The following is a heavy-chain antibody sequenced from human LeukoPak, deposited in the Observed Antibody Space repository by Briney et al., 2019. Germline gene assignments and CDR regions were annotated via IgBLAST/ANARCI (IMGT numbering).Heavy chain of an antibody. CDR1: GGSFSGYY. V-gene: IGHV4-34*01. D-gene: IGHD3-3*01. J-gene: IGHJ4*02. CDR3: ARGRRYDFWGGYQHFDY. CDR2: INHSGST. Sequence: PSETLSLTCAVYGGSFSGYYWSWIRQPPGKGLEWIGEINHSGSTNYNPSLKSRVTISVDTSKNQFSLKLSSVTAADTAVYYCARGRRYDFWGGYQHFDYWGQGTLVTVSS.